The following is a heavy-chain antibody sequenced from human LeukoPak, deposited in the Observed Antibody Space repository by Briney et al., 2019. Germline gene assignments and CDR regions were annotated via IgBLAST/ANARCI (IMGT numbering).Heavy chain of an antibody. D-gene: IGHD3-16*01. CDR2: IYPADSDT. V-gene: IGHV5-51*01. CDR1: GFSFTSYW. J-gene: IGHJ4*02. Sequence: GESLKISCRGSGFSFTSYWIGWVRQMPGKGLGYMGIIYPADSDTRYSPSFQGQVTISADKSISTAYLQWSSLEASDTAMYYCARPGQLGEYTPYYFDFWGQGTLVTVSP. CDR3: ARPGQLGEYTPYYFDF.